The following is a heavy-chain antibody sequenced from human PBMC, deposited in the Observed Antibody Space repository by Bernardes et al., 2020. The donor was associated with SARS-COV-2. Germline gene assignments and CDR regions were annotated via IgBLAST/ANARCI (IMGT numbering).Heavy chain of an antibody. Sequence: TLSPPSSFSFSSIGRGYYWSWIRQFPGKGLEWLGYVYYTGTTYYNSSLKSRLSISVDTSENQFSLRLSSVTAADTAVYYCARGSTRGPSPFQFDPWGQGILVSVSS. D-gene: IGHD2-2*01. J-gene: IGHJ5*02. CDR2: VYYTGTT. CDR3: ARGSTRGPSPFQFDP. V-gene: IGHV4-31*03. CDR1: FSSIGRGYY.